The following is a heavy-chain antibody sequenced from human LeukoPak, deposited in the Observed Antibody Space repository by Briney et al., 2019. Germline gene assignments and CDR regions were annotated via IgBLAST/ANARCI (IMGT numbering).Heavy chain of an antibody. V-gene: IGHV1-18*01. Sequence: GASVKVSCKASGYTFTSYGISWVRQAHGQGLEWMGWISAYNGNTNYAQKLQGRVTMTTDTSTSTAYMELRSLRSDDTAVYYCARDYDFWSGYYENYYYYYYMDVWGKGTTVTVSS. CDR1: GYTFTSYG. D-gene: IGHD3-3*01. J-gene: IGHJ6*03. CDR2: ISAYNGNT. CDR3: ARDYDFWSGYYENYYYYYYMDV.